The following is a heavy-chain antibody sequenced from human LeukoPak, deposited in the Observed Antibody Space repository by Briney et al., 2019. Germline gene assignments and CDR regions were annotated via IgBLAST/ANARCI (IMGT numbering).Heavy chain of an antibody. J-gene: IGHJ4*02. Sequence: GGSLRLSCVVSGFTLSNYEMNWVRQAPGKGLEWISYITSSGRTIYYADSVKGRFTISRDNAKSSLYLQMNSLRVEDTAIYYCARVIYFDYWGQGTLVTVSS. V-gene: IGHV3-48*03. CDR1: GFTLSNYE. CDR2: ITSSGRTI. D-gene: IGHD2/OR15-2a*01. CDR3: ARVIYFDY.